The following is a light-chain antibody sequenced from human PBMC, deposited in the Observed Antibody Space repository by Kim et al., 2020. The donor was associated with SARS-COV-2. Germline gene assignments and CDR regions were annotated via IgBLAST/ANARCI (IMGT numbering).Light chain of an antibody. Sequence: SATVGDRVTITCRASQSISSYFNWYQQTPGKAHKLLIYAASSLQCGVPSRFSGRGSGTDFTLTISSLQPEDFATYYCQQSYSTTDTFGQGTKLEL. CDR2: AAS. V-gene: IGKV1-39*01. CDR3: QQSYSTTDT. CDR1: QSISSY. J-gene: IGKJ2*01.